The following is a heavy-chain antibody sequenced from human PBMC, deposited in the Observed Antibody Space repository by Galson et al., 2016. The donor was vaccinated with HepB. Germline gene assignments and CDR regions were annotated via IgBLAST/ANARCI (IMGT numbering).Heavy chain of an antibody. CDR2: IRSRSSTI. CDR1: GFTFSRYS. J-gene: IGHJ3*02. D-gene: IGHD6-13*01. CDR3: ARDGSSQFSSNWYVAFDI. Sequence: SLRLSCAAFGFTFSRYSMNWVRQAPGKGLEWVSHIRSRSSTIYYADSVRGRFTISRDNTKNSLYLQMNSLRDEDTAVYYCARDGSSQFSSNWYVAFDIWGQGTVVTVSS. V-gene: IGHV3-48*02.